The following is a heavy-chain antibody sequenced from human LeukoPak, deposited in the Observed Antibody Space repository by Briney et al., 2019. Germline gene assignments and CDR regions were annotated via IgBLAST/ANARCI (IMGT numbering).Heavy chain of an antibody. CDR2: IYYSGST. Sequence: PSETLSLTCTVSGGSVSSGSYYWSWIRQPPGTGLEWIGYIYYSGSTNYNPSLKSRVTISVDTSKNQFSLKLSSVTAADTAVYYCARTHDSSGYYYAFDIWGQGTMVTVSS. D-gene: IGHD3-22*01. J-gene: IGHJ3*02. CDR1: GGSVSSGSYY. CDR3: ARTHDSSGYYYAFDI. V-gene: IGHV4-61*01.